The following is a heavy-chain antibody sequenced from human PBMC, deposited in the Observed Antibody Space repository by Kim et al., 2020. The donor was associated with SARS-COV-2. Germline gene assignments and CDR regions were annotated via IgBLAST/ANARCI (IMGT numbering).Heavy chain of an antibody. J-gene: IGHJ4*02. D-gene: IGHD3-22*01. V-gene: IGHV3-7*01. CDR3: AREIFPSYYYDSSGYYSCCYFDY. Sequence: GGSLRLSCAASGFTFSSYWMSWVRQAPGKGLEWVANIKQDGSEKYYVDSVKGRFTISRDNAKNSLYLQMNSLRAEDTAVYYCAREIFPSYYYDSSGYYSCCYFDYWGQGTLVTVSS. CDR1: GFTFSSYW. CDR2: IKQDGSEK.